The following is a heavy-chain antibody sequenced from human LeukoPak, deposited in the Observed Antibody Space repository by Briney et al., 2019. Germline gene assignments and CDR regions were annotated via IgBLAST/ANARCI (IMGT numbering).Heavy chain of an antibody. Sequence: PGGSLRLSCAASGFTFDDYAMHWVRQAPGKGLEGVSGISWNSGSIGYADSVKGRFTISRDNAKNSLYLQMNSLRAEDTAVYYCAKGGYYDSSGYYFNFDYWGQGTLVTVSS. D-gene: IGHD3-22*01. CDR3: AKGGYYDSSGYYFNFDY. CDR1: GFTFDDYA. CDR2: ISWNSGSI. V-gene: IGHV3-9*01. J-gene: IGHJ4*02.